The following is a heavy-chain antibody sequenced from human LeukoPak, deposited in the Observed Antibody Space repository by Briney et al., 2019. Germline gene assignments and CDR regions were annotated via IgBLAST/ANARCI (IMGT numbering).Heavy chain of an antibody. CDR2: ISSSGSTI. V-gene: IGHV3-48*03. J-gene: IGHJ4*02. CDR3: ASELEATSLFGFDY. Sequence: PGGSLRLSCAASGITFSSYEMNWVRQAPGKGLQWVSYISSSGSTIYYADSVKGRFTISRDNAKNSLYLQMNSLRAEDTAVYYCASELEATSLFGFDYWGQGTPVTVSS. CDR1: GITFSSYE. D-gene: IGHD1-26*01.